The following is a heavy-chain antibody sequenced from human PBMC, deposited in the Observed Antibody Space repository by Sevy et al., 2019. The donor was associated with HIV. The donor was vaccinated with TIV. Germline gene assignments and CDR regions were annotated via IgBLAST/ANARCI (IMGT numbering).Heavy chain of an antibody. V-gene: IGHV1-18*04. CDR1: GYTFTSYG. Sequence: GASVKVSCKASGYTFTSYGISWVRQAPGQGLEWIGWINGYNGNTNYGQKLQGRVTMTTDTSTNTAYMELRSLRSDDTAVYYCARGEAAGGTPIDYWGQGTLVTVSS. CDR2: INGYNGNT. CDR3: ARGEAAGGTPIDY. J-gene: IGHJ4*02. D-gene: IGHD6-13*01.